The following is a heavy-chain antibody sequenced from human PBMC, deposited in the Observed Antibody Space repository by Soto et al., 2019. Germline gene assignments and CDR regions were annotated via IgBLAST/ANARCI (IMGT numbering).Heavy chain of an antibody. D-gene: IGHD2-15*01. CDR2: IIPIFGTA. Sequence: SVKVSCKASAGTFSSYAISWVRQAPGQGLEWMGGIIPIFGTANYAQKFQGRVTITADESTSTAYMELSSLRSEDTAVYYCARMIAYCSGGSCYSAPFDPWGQGTLVTVSS. J-gene: IGHJ5*02. CDR1: AGTFSSYA. CDR3: ARMIAYCSGGSCYSAPFDP. V-gene: IGHV1-69*13.